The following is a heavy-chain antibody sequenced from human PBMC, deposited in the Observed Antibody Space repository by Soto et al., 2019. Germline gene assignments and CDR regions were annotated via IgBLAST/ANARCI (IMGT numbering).Heavy chain of an antibody. V-gene: IGHV3-30*03. CDR2: VTHDGNDGYEK. CDR1: GFPFKNYG. CDR3: VTWDTAKSFVP. J-gene: IGHJ5*02. D-gene: IGHD2-21*02. Sequence: QVQLVESGGGVVQPGRSLRLSCAASGFPFKNYGMHWVRQAPGKGLEWVAGVTHDGNDGYEKYYADVVEGRFTLSKDSSTNTLSLQMNSLRTEDTAVYYCVTWDTAKSFVPWGQGTRVTVSS.